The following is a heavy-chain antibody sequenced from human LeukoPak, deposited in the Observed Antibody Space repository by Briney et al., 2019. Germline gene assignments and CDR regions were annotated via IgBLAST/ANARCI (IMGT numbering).Heavy chain of an antibody. D-gene: IGHD6-13*01. V-gene: IGHV4-38-2*02. Sequence: PSETLSLTCTVSGYSIRDGYYWGWIRQPPGKGLEWIGSLHHRGSTYYNPSLKSRVSTSVDTSKNQIFLKLSSVTAADTAVYYCTRDGYLIAGSRFDEWGQGTLVTVTS. J-gene: IGHJ4*02. CDR3: TRDGYLIAGSRFDE. CDR1: GYSIRDGYY. CDR2: LHHRGST.